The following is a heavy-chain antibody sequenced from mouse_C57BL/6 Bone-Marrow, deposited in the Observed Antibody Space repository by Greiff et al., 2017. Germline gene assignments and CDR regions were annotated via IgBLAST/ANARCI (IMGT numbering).Heavy chain of an antibody. D-gene: IGHD2-4*01. Sequence: VQLQQSGAELVRPGTSVKVSCKASGYAFTNYLIEWVKQRPGQGLEWIGVIYPGSGGTNYNEQFKGKATLTADKFSSTAYMQLSSLTSEDSAVYFCARDYDYDGAYWGQGTLVTVSA. V-gene: IGHV1-54*01. J-gene: IGHJ3*01. CDR2: IYPGSGGT. CDR1: GYAFTNYL. CDR3: ARDYDYDGAY.